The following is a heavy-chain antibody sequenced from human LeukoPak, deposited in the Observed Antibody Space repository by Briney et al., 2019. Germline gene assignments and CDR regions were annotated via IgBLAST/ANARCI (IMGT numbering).Heavy chain of an antibody. D-gene: IGHD5-18*01. V-gene: IGHV4-39*01. J-gene: IGHJ4*02. Sequence: PSETLSLTCTVSGGSISSSSYYWGWIRQPPGKGLEWIGSIYYSGSTYYNPSLKSRVTISVDTSKNQFSPKLSSVTAADTAVYYCARQTRTGDTAMLDFDYWGQGTLVTVSS. CDR2: IYYSGST. CDR3: ARQTRTGDTAMLDFDY. CDR1: GGSISSSSYY.